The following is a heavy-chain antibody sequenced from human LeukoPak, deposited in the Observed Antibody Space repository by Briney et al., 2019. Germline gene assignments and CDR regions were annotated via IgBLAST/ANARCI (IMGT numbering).Heavy chain of an antibody. Sequence: SETLSLTCTVSGGSISSSSYYWGWIRQPPGKGLEWIGSIYYSGSTYYNPSLKSRVTISVDTSKNQFSLKLSFVTAADTAVYYCARGSPYFSSTSPFDYWGQGTLVTVSS. J-gene: IGHJ4*02. CDR2: IYYSGST. CDR3: ARGSPYFSSTSPFDY. D-gene: IGHD2-2*01. V-gene: IGHV4-39*07. CDR1: GGSISSSSYY.